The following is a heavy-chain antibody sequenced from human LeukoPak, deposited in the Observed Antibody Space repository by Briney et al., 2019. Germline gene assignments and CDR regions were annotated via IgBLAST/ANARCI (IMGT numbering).Heavy chain of an antibody. V-gene: IGHV3-21*01. CDR3: ARDHKNPYYYDSSGFDY. J-gene: IGHJ4*02. D-gene: IGHD3-22*01. Sequence: PGGSLRLSCAASGFTFSSYSMNWVRQAPGKGLEWVSSFSSSSSYIYYADSVKGRFTISRDNAKNSLYLQMNSLRAEDTAVYYCARDHKNPYYYDSSGFDYWGQGTLVTVSS. CDR1: GFTFSSYS. CDR2: FSSSSSYI.